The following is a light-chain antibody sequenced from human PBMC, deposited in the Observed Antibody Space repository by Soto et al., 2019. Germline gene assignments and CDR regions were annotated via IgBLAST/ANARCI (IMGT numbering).Light chain of an antibody. CDR1: QSVSSY. CDR2: DAS. CDR3: QQYGNSVLT. Sequence: EIVLTQSPATLSLSPGERDTLSCLASQSVSSYLAWYQQKPGQAPRLLIHDASNRATGIPARFSGSGSGTDFTLTSSSLQSEDFAVYYCQQYGNSVLTFGGGTKVDIK. V-gene: IGKV3-11*01. J-gene: IGKJ4*01.